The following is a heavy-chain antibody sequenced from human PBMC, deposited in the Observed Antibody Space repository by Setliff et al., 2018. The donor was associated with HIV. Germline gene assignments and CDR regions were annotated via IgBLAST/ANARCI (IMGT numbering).Heavy chain of an antibody. Sequence: ASVKVSCKASGYTFSNYYIQWLRQAPGLGLEWMGWISPNFGHTNYAQNFLGRVTLTIDTSTSRAYMELRSLRSDDTAVYFCARLGSGWSDSYYYAMDIWGQGTTVTVSS. CDR3: ARLGSGWSDSYYYAMDI. V-gene: IGHV1-18*04. CDR2: ISPNFGHT. CDR1: GYTFSNYY. D-gene: IGHD6-19*01. J-gene: IGHJ6*02.